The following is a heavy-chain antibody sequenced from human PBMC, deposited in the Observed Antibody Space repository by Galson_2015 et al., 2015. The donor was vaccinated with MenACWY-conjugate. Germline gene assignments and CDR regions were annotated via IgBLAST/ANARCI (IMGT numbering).Heavy chain of an antibody. CDR2: IDPSDSYT. CDR1: GYRFTTYW. J-gene: IGHJ4*02. V-gene: IGHV5-10-1*01. Sequence: QSGAEVKKPGESLRISCKGSGYRFTTYWISWVRQMPGKGLEWMGRIDPSDSYTNYSPSFQGHVTISADKSISTAYLQWSSLKASDTAMYFCARYLEYYFDYWGQGTLVTVSS. CDR3: ARYLEYYFDY. D-gene: IGHD3-3*01.